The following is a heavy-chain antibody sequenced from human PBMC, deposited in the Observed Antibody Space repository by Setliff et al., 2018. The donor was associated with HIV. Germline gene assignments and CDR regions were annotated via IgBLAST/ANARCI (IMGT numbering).Heavy chain of an antibody. CDR2: ISPYNGNT. CDR3: ARDLYSSGRPNWFDP. V-gene: IGHV1-18*01. Sequence: ASVKVYCKASGYTFTNYGISWVRQAPGQGLEWMGWISPYNGNTNYAQKLQGRVTMTTDTSTSTAYMELRSLRSDDTAVYYCARDLYSSGRPNWFDPWGQGTLVTVSS. J-gene: IGHJ5*02. CDR1: GYTFTNYG. D-gene: IGHD6-19*01.